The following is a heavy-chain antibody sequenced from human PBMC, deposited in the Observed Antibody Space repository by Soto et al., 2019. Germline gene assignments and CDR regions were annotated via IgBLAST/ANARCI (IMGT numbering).Heavy chain of an antibody. CDR2: SSNSGSFT. CDR3: VRSGDNYNLLDY. CDR1: GFTLSDHY. V-gene: IGHV3-11*06. Sequence: PGGSLRFSCAASGFTLSDHYMSGIRQAPGKGLEWIGYSSNSGSFTRYADSVKGRFSISRDNAKNSLYLQINSLRGDDTAIYYCVRSGDNYNLLDYWGQGTPVTVSS. D-gene: IGHD1-1*01. J-gene: IGHJ4*02.